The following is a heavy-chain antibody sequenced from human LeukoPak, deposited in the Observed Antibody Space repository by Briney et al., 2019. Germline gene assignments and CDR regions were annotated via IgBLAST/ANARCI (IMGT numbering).Heavy chain of an antibody. Sequence: ASVKVSCKASGGTFSSYAISWVRQAPGQGHGWMGVIIPIFGTANYAQKFQGRVTITADESTSTAYMELSSLRSEDTAVYYCARPVEGYSGYDYYFDYWGQGTLVTVSS. CDR3: ARPVEGYSGYDYYFDY. CDR1: GGTFSSYA. J-gene: IGHJ4*02. CDR2: IIPIFGTA. V-gene: IGHV1-69*13. D-gene: IGHD5-12*01.